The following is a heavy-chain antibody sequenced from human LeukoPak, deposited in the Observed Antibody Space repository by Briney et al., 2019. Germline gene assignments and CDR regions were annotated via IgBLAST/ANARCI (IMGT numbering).Heavy chain of an antibody. CDR3: ATFTERENYHYTANL. V-gene: IGHV3-74*01. CDR2: INTDGGGA. Sequence: GGSLRLSCAASGFTFGSYWMHWVRQAPGKGLVWLSRINTDGGGASYADSVKGRFTSSRDNAKNTLYLQMNSLRAEDTAVYYCATFTERENYHYTANLWGQGTLVIVS. D-gene: IGHD3-16*02. CDR1: GFTFGSYW. J-gene: IGHJ4*02.